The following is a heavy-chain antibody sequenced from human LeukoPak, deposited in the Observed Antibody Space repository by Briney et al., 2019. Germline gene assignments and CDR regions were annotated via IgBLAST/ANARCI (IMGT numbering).Heavy chain of an antibody. Sequence: GASVKVSCKVSGYTLTELSMHWVRQAPGKGLEWMGGFDPEDGETIYAQKFQGRVTMTEDTSTDTAYMELISLISEDTAVYYCTTGDSPSGGYFEYWGQGTLVTVSS. D-gene: IGHD2-21*02. J-gene: IGHJ4*02. CDR2: FDPEDGET. CDR3: TTGDSPSGGYFEY. V-gene: IGHV1-24*01. CDR1: GYTLTELS.